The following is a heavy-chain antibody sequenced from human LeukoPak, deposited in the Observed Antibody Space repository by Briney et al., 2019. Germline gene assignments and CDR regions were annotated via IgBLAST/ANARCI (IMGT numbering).Heavy chain of an antibody. D-gene: IGHD5-18*01. V-gene: IGHV4-34*01. J-gene: IGHJ4*02. CDR2: INHSGST. CDR1: GGSFSGYY. CDR3: ARGRSGYSYGSMDY. Sequence: PSETLSLTCAVYGGSFSGYYWSWIRQPPGKGLGWIGEINHSGSTNYNPSLKSRVTISVDTSKNQFSLKLSSVTAADTAVYYCARGRSGYSYGSMDYWGQGTLVTVSS.